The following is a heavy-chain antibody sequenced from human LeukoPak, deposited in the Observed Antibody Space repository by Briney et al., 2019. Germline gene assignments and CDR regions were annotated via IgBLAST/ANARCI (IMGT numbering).Heavy chain of an antibody. CDR2: IDYSGST. D-gene: IGHD1-14*01. V-gene: IGHV4-31*03. CDR1: GGSISSGGYY. J-gene: IGHJ4*02. CDR3: ARVRNRWLES. Sequence: PSQTLSLTCTVSGGSISSGGYYWSWIRQLPGKGLEWIGYIDYSGSTYYNPSLKSRVIMSVDTSKNQFSLKLSSVTAADTAVYYCARVRNRWLESWGQGTLVTVSS.